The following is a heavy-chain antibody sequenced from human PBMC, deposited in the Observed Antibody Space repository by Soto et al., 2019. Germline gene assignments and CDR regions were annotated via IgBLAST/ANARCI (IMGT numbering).Heavy chain of an antibody. CDR2: IYAGGSK. D-gene: IGHD5-12*01. CDR1: AVSIIIHQ. Sequence: PARSLRLSCAASAVSIIIHQIAWVRQAPGKGLGWISPIYAGGSKFYADSVKGRFTISRDNSKNTLYLQRDSLAAEDTAVYYCGSGENGYNKFYFDFGGQGTLVTVS. J-gene: IGHJ4*02. CDR3: GSGENGYNKFYFDF. V-gene: IGHV3-53*01.